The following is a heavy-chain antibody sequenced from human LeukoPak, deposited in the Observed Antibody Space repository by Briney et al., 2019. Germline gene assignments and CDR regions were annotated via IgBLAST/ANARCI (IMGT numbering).Heavy chain of an antibody. Sequence: GGSLRLSCAASGFTLSSYAMSWVRQAPGKGLEWVSAISGSGGSTYYADSVKGRFTISRDNSKNTLYLQMNSLRAEDTAVYYCAKLVGESYYFDYWGQGTLVTVSS. J-gene: IGHJ4*02. CDR2: ISGSGGST. V-gene: IGHV3-23*01. D-gene: IGHD1-26*01. CDR3: AKLVGESYYFDY. CDR1: GFTLSSYA.